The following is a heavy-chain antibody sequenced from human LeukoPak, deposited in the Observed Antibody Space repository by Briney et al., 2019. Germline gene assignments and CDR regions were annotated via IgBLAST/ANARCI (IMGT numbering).Heavy chain of an antibody. Sequence: ASVRVSYKASGYTFTGYYMHWVRQAPGQGLEWMGWINPNSGGTNYAQKFQGRVTMARDTSISTAYMELSRLRSDDTAVYYCASLTGHYYDSSGYYEGDYWGQGTLVTVSS. CDR3: ASLTGHYYDSSGYYEGDY. V-gene: IGHV1-2*02. D-gene: IGHD3-22*01. CDR1: GYTFTGYY. J-gene: IGHJ4*02. CDR2: INPNSGGT.